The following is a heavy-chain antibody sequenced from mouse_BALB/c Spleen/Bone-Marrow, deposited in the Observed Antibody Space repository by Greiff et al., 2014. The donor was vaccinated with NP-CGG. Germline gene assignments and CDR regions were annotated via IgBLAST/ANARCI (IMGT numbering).Heavy chain of an antibody. CDR3: AGRYDDFDY. V-gene: IGHV1S56*01. Sequence: QVQLQQSGAGMVKPGGSVELSFKASCYTFPSYDIKWGRQRAEQGLEWIGWIFPGDGSTKYNEKFKGKATLTTDKSSSTAYMQLSRLTSEDSAVYFCAGRYDDFDYWGQGTTLTVSS. J-gene: IGHJ2*01. D-gene: IGHD2-14*01. CDR2: IFPGDGST. CDR1: CYTFPSYD.